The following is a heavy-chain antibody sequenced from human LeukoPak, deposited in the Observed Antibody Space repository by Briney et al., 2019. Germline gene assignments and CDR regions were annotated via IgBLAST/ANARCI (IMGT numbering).Heavy chain of an antibody. V-gene: IGHV3-23*01. Sequence: PGGSLRLSCAASGFTFSTYAMSWVRQAPGKGLEWVSGISGSDHSTYYADSVKGRFTISRDNSKNTLFLQMNSLRAEDTAIYYCAKTGYNPRSYDSSGLLPAFVDYWGQGTLVTVPS. CDR1: GFTFSTYA. D-gene: IGHD3-22*01. CDR2: ISGSDHST. CDR3: AKTGYNPRSYDSSGLLPAFVDY. J-gene: IGHJ4*02.